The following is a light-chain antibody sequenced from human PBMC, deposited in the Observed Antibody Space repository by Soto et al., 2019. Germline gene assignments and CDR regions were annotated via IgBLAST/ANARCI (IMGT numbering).Light chain of an antibody. CDR1: QTISSY. J-gene: IGKJ4*01. Sequence: DIQMTQSPSSLSASVGDRVTITCRASQTISSYLNWYQQKPGQAPKLLIYAASSLQSGVPSRFSGSGSGSAFSLTISSLQPEDFATYYCQKSYSTPRTFGGGTKVEIK. CDR2: AAS. CDR3: QKSYSTPRT. V-gene: IGKV1-39*01.